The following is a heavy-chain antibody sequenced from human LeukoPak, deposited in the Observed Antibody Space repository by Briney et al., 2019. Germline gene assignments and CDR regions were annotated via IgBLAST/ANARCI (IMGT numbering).Heavy chain of an antibody. Sequence: SETLSLTCAVYGGSFSGYYWSWIRQPPGNGLEWIGEINHSGSTNYNPSLKSRVTISVDTSKNQFSLKLSSVTAADTAVYYCARVLDGYCSGGSRSQIKWFDPWGQGTLVTVSS. D-gene: IGHD2-15*01. CDR3: ARVLDGYCSGGSRSQIKWFDP. CDR1: GGSFSGYY. CDR2: INHSGST. V-gene: IGHV4-34*01. J-gene: IGHJ5*02.